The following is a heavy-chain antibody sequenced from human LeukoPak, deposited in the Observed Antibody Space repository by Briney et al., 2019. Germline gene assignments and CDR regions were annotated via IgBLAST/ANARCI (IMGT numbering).Heavy chain of an antibody. J-gene: IGHJ4*02. CDR3: ATSNIVVVPAAIEDY. V-gene: IGHV3-23*01. Sequence: PGGSLRLSCAASGFSFSSYAMNWVRQAPGRGLEWVSAISGSGGSTYYADSVKGRFTISRDNSKNTLYLQMNSLRAEDTAVYYCATSNIVVVPAAIEDYWGQGTLVTVSS. CDR2: ISGSGGST. D-gene: IGHD2-2*01. CDR1: GFSFSSYA.